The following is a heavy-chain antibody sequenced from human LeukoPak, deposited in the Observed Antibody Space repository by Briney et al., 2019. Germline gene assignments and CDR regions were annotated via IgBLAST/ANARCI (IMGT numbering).Heavy chain of an antibody. CDR2: MNPNSGNT. J-gene: IGHJ1*01. D-gene: IGHD4-11*01. V-gene: IGHV1-8*01. CDR3: ARWNSNYAEYFQH. Sequence: ASVKVSCKASGYTFTSYGINWVRQATGQGLEWMGWMNPNSGNTGYAQKFQGRVTMTRNTSISTAYMELSSLRSEDTAVYYCARWNSNYAEYFQHWGQGTLVTVSS. CDR1: GYTFTSYG.